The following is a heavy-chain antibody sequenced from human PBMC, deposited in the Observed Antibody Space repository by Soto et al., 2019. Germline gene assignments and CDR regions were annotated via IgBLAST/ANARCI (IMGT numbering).Heavy chain of an antibody. D-gene: IGHD5-18*01. V-gene: IGHV3-23*01. J-gene: IGHJ4*02. CDR2: ISGSGGST. CDR3: AKDRVQLWPENRDY. CDR1: GFTFSSYA. Sequence: GGSLRLSCAASGFTFSSYAMSWVRQAPGKGLEWVSAISGSGGSTYYVDSVKGRFTISRDNSENTLYLQMNSLRAEDTAVYYCAKDRVQLWPENRDYWGQGTLVTVSS.